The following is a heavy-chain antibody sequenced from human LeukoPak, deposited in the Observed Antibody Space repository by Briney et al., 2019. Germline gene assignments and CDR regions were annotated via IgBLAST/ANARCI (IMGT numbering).Heavy chain of an antibody. Sequence: ESGPTLVNPTETLTLTCTCSGFSVSSSGLAVGWIRQLPGKALEWLGHIYWNDDDRYSTSLKSRLTITRDTSENQVVLTMTNMDPVDTATYYCAHLTTSAFYYDFWGQGALVTVSS. J-gene: IGHJ4*02. CDR2: IYWNDDD. CDR1: GFSVSSSGLA. V-gene: IGHV2-5*01. D-gene: IGHD1-1*01. CDR3: AHLTTSAFYYDF.